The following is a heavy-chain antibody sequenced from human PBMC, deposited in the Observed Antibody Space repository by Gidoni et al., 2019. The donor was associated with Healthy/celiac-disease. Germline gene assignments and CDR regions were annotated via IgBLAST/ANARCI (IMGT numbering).Heavy chain of an antibody. Sequence: QVQLVESGGGVVQPGRSLRLSCAASGFTFSSYGMHWVRQAPGKGLEWVAVISYDGSNKYYADSVKGRLTISRDNSKNTLYLQMNSLRAEDTAVYYCAKDVLLWFGDWYGMDVWGQGTTVTVSS. V-gene: IGHV3-30*18. CDR3: AKDVLLWFGDWYGMDV. CDR2: ISYDGSNK. CDR1: GFTFSSYG. D-gene: IGHD3-10*01. J-gene: IGHJ6*02.